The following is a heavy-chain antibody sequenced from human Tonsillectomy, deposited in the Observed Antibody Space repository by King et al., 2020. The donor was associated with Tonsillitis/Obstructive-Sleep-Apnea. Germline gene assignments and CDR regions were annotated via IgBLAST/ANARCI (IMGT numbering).Heavy chain of an antibody. J-gene: IGHJ4*02. D-gene: IGHD2-2*01. CDR3: ARAPYCSSTSCTEYYFDY. CDR1: GFTFSDYD. V-gene: IGHV3-11*05. CDR2: ISSSSSYT. Sequence: VQLVESGGGLVKPGGSLRLSCAASGFTFSDYDMSWIRQAPGKGLEGVSYISSSSSYTKYADHVNCQFTISRDNAKNSLYLQMNSVRAEDTAVYYCARAPYCSSTSCTEYYFDYWGQGTLVTVSS.